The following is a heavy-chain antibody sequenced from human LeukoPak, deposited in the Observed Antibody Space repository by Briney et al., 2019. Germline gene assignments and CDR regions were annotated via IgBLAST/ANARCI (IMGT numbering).Heavy chain of an antibody. CDR2: IYTSGTT. CDR3: AQDMGIDP. Sequence: PGGSLRLSCAAAGFSGKNNYMSWVRQAPGKGLEWVSVIYTSGTTKSADSVKGRFTISRDNSKNTLFLQMNNLRVEDTAVYYCAQDMGIDPWGQGTLVTVFS. CDR1: GFSGKNNY. V-gene: IGHV3-66*01. J-gene: IGHJ5*02. D-gene: IGHD2-15*01.